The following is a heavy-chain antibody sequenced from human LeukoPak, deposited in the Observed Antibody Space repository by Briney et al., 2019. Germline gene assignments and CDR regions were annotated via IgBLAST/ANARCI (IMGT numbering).Heavy chain of an antibody. CDR2: ISGSGGST. D-gene: IGHD3-10*01. J-gene: IGHJ5*02. CDR1: GFTFSSYA. V-gene: IGHV3-23*01. Sequence: PGGSLRLSCAASGFTFSSYAMSWGGQAPGKGLEWVSAISGSGGSTYYADSVKGRFTISRDNSKNTLYLQMNSLRAEDTAVYYCAKDPRITMVRGVMSNWFDPWGQGTLVTVSS. CDR3: AKDPRITMVRGVMSNWFDP.